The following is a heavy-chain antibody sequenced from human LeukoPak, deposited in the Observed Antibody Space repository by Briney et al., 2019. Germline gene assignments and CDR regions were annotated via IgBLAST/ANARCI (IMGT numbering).Heavy chain of an antibody. CDR1: GFTFSSHG. V-gene: IGHV3-23*01. CDR3: ARQSENTAMAIDY. J-gene: IGHJ4*02. CDR2: ISPSGGIT. D-gene: IGHD5-18*01. Sequence: GGTLRLSCAASGFTFSSHGMNWVRQAPGKGLEWVSGISPSGGITYYTDSVKGRFTISRDNSKNTVSLQMNSLRGEDTAVYYCARQSENTAMAIDYWGQGTLVTVSS.